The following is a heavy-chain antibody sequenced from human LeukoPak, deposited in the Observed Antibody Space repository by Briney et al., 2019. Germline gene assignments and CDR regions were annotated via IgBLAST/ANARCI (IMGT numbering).Heavy chain of an antibody. CDR3: ARVVKGGQSSSWFYYYYYMDV. CDR2: INHSGST. Sequence: KPSETLSLTCAVYGGSFSGYYWSWIRQPPGKGLEWIGEINHSGSTNYNPSLKSRVTISVDTSKNQFSLKLSSVTAADTAVYYCARVVKGGQSSSWFYYYYYMDVWGKGTTVTVSS. CDR1: GGSFSGYY. D-gene: IGHD6-13*01. J-gene: IGHJ6*03. V-gene: IGHV4-34*01.